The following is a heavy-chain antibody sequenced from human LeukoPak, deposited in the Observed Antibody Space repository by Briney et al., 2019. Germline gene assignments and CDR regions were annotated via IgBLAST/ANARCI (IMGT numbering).Heavy chain of an antibody. CDR1: GFTFDYYA. V-gene: IGHV3-43*02. J-gene: IGHJ4*02. CDR3: ARDLGIPTSPFDY. D-gene: IGHD3-16*01. CDR2: ISADGFRT. Sequence: PGGSLRLSCSVSGFTFDYYAMHWVRHAPGTGLEWVSLISADGFRTNYADSVKGRSTISRDNSKNSLFLQMNSLRSEDTAFYFCARDLGIPTSPFDYWGLGTLVTVSS.